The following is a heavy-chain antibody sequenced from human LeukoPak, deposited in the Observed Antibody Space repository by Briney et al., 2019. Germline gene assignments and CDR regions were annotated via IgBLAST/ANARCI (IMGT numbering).Heavy chain of an antibody. CDR1: GFTFSRYW. V-gene: IGHV3-7*04. CDR2: IREDGSGN. CDR3: ARGRYCSGVSCYCFDY. D-gene: IGHD2-15*01. Sequence: TGGSPRLSCADSGFTFSRYWMTWVRQAPGKGLERVANIREDGSGNYYVDSVKGRFTISRDNAKHSLYLQMSSLTVEDTAVYYCARGRYCSGVSCYCFDYWGQGTLVTVSS. J-gene: IGHJ4*02.